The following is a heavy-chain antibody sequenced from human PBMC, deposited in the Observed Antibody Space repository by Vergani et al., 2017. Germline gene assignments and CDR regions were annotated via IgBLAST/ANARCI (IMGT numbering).Heavy chain of an antibody. CDR3: AREFVIHSHYYYYCMDV. CDR1: GGSISSGSYY. V-gene: IGHV4-61*02. CDR2: IYTSGST. Sequence: QVQLQESGPGLVKPSQTLSLTCTVSGGSISSGSYYWSWIRQPAGKGLEWIGRIYTSGSTNYNPSLESRVTMSVDTSKNQFSLKLSSVTAAETAVYYCAREFVIHSHYYYYCMDVWGKGTTVTVSS. D-gene: IGHD2-15*01. J-gene: IGHJ6*03.